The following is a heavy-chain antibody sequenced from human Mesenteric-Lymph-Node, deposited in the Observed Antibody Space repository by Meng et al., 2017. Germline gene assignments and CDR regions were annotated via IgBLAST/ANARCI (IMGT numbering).Heavy chain of an antibody. D-gene: IGHD1-26*01. J-gene: IGHJ4*02. CDR2: IYYSGST. Sequence: VQPTERDPGRVKPSQPLSLTCTVSAASFNSPDYYWSWIRQPPEKGLEWIGYIYYSGSTYYNPSLKSRVSISGDTSNKQFSLKLTSVTAADTAVYYCARSPYSGSALPFFDYWGQGSLVTVSS. CDR3: ARSPYSGSALPFFDY. CDR1: AASFNSPDYY. V-gene: IGHV4-30-4*01.